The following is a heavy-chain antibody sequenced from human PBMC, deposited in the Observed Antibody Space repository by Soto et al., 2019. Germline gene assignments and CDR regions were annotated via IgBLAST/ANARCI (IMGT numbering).Heavy chain of an antibody. J-gene: IGHJ4*02. D-gene: IGHD5-18*01. CDR1: GYTFTAYA. V-gene: IGHV1-3*01. CDR2: INVGTGDT. Sequence: QVHLVQSGAEVKKPGASVRVSCKASGYTFTAYAMDWVRQTPGQRLEWVGWINVGTGDTEYSQQFQGRVNITRDTSARTLYMELSSLRSEDTAVYYCARDVDTSMSAPLDYWGQGSLVTVSS. CDR3: ARDVDTSMSAPLDY.